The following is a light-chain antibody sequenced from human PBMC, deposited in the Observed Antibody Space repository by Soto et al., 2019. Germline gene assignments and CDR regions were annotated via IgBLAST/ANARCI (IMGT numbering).Light chain of an antibody. Sequence: DIQMTQSPSTLSAAVVDRVTITCRTRQSISSWAAWFQQKPGRAPKLLIYKASNLVDGVPSRFSGSGSGAEFTLTISSLQPDDFATYYCQEYIDFSFGLWTKLEI. V-gene: IGKV1-5*03. J-gene: IGKJ2*01. CDR2: KAS. CDR1: QSISSW. CDR3: QEYIDFS.